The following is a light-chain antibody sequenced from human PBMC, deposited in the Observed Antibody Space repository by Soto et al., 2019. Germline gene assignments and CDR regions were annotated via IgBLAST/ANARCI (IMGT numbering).Light chain of an antibody. CDR1: QSVSSTY. J-gene: IGKJ2*01. V-gene: IGKV3-20*01. CDR2: GAS. CDR3: QQYGSSPPYT. Sequence: EIVLTQSPGTLSLSPGDRATLSCRASQSVSSTYLAWYQQKPGQAPRLLIYGASSRATGIPDRFSGSGSGTDFTLTINRLEPEDSAVYYCQQYGSSPPYTFGQGTKLEIK.